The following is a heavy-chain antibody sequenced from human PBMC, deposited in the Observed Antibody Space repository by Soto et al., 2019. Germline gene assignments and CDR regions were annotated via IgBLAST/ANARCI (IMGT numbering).Heavy chain of an antibody. CDR2: ISYDGSNK. CDR3: AKQYSYDSTGYFPIWFDP. CDR1: GFTFRRYA. Sequence: GGSLRLSCAASGFTFRRYAMHWARQAPGKGLEWVAVISYDGSNKYYADSVKGRFTISRDNSKNTLYLQMNSLRAEDTAVYYCAKQYSYDSTGYFPIWFDPCGQGPLVTV. J-gene: IGHJ5*02. V-gene: IGHV3-30*18. D-gene: IGHD3-22*01.